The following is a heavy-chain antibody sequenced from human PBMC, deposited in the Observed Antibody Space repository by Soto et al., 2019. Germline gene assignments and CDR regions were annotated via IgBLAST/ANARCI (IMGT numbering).Heavy chain of an antibody. Sequence: QLQLQESGSGLVKPSQTLSLTCAVSGGSISSGGYSWSWIRQPPGKGLEWIGYIYHSGRTYYNPSLKSRVTISVDRSKNQFSLKLSSVTAADTAVYYCASDYGDLSFDYWGQGTLVTVSS. D-gene: IGHD4-17*01. CDR3: ASDYGDLSFDY. CDR1: GGSISSGGYS. V-gene: IGHV4-30-2*01. CDR2: IYHSGRT. J-gene: IGHJ4*02.